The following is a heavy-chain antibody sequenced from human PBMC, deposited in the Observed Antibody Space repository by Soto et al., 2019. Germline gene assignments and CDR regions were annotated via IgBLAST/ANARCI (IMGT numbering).Heavy chain of an antibody. Sequence: SQPQSLPTTVSGGTSSGIDDCRSWIRQPPGKGLEWIGSIYYSGNTYYNPSLKSRVSISVDTSKNHFSLKLSSVTAADTAVYYCARHVGIPAEYFDYWGQGTLVTVSS. CDR2: IYYSGNT. V-gene: IGHV4-39*01. J-gene: IGHJ4*02. CDR1: GGTSSGIDDC. CDR3: ARHVGIPAEYFDY. D-gene: IGHD6-13*01.